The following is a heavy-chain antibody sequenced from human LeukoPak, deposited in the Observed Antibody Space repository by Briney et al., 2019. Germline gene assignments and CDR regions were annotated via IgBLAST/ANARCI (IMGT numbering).Heavy chain of an antibody. V-gene: IGHV3-21*01. J-gene: IGHJ5*02. Sequence: GGSLRLSCAASGFTFSSYSMNWVRQAPGKGLEWVSSISSSSSYIYYADSVKGRSTISGDNAKNSLYLQMNSLRAEDTAVYYCARDHRSGYDSRWFDPWGQGTLVTVSS. CDR3: ARDHRSGYDSRWFDP. D-gene: IGHD5-12*01. CDR1: GFTFSSYS. CDR2: ISSSSSYI.